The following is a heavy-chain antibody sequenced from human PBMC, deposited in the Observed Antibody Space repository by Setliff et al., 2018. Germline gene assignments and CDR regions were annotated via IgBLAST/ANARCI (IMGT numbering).Heavy chain of an antibody. CDR1: GGSISSSNW. V-gene: IGHV3-33*08. CDR2: IWDDGGYK. CDR3: ARTCSGSGCYAGLES. J-gene: IGHJ4*02. Sequence: LSLTCAVSGGSISSSNWWSWVRQAPGKGLEWVAVIWDDGGYKYHADSVKGRFTISRDNSKNTLYLQMNSLRPEDTAVYYCARTCSGSGCYAGLESWGQGTPVTVSS. D-gene: IGHD2-15*01.